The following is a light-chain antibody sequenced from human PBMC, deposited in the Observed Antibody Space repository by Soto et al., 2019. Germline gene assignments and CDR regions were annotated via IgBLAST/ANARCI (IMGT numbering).Light chain of an antibody. Sequence: EIVLTQSPGTLSLSPGERATLSCRASQSVSSSYLAWYQQKPGQAPRLLIYGASSRATGIPDRFSGSGSGTDFTLTISRLEPEDFAGYYCQQYGSSLRTFGQGTKV. V-gene: IGKV3-20*01. CDR1: QSVSSSY. CDR2: GAS. J-gene: IGKJ1*01. CDR3: QQYGSSLRT.